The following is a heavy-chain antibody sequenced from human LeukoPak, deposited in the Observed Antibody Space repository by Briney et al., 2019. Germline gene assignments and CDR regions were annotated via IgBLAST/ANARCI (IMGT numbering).Heavy chain of an antibody. CDR1: GFTFSHYY. CDR3: ARDMGTTTTY. D-gene: IGHD1-26*01. J-gene: IGHJ4*02. V-gene: IGHV3-72*01. CDR2: IRNKANRYTT. Sequence: QPGGSLRLSFAASGFTFSHYYMDWVRPAPGEGLEWVGRIRNKANRYTTEYAASVRGRFTVSRDDSNKALYLQMNSLKTEDTAVYYCARDMGTTTTYWGQGILVTVSS.